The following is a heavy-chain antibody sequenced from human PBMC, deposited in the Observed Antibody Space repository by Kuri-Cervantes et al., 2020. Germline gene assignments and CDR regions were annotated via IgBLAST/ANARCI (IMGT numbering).Heavy chain of an antibody. J-gene: IGHJ2*01. CDR3: AATADILTGYRYWYFDL. CDR2: IYYSGST. V-gene: IGHV4-30-4*01. D-gene: IGHD3-9*01. Sequence: LRLSCTVSGGSISSGDYYWSWIRQPPGKGLEWIGYIYYSGSTYYNPSLKSRVTISVDASKNQFSLKLSSVTAADTAVYYCAATADILTGYRYWYFDLWGRGTLVTVSS. CDR1: GGSISSGDYY.